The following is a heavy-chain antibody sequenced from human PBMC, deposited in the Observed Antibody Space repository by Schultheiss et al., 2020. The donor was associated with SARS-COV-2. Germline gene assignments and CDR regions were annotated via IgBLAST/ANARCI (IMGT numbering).Heavy chain of an antibody. CDR2: IGTAGDT. Sequence: GGSLRLSCAASGFTFSSYDMHWVRQATGKGLEWVSAIGTAGDTYYQGSVKGRFTISRENAKNSLYLQMNSLRAGDTAVYYCARDRGYCSSTSCYTGYYYYMDVWGRGTTGTVSS. J-gene: IGHJ6*03. CDR3: ARDRGYCSSTSCYTGYYYYMDV. V-gene: IGHV3-13*04. CDR1: GFTFSSYD. D-gene: IGHD2-2*02.